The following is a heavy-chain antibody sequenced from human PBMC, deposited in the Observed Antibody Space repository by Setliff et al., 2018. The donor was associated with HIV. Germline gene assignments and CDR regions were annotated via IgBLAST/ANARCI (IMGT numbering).Heavy chain of an antibody. CDR3: VRGYCSSTTCYDDYYYMDV. V-gene: IGHV4-59*11. Sequence: LSLTCTVSGGSISSHYWSWIRQPPGKGLEWIGYIFYTGSTNYNPSLKSRVTISVDTSKNQFFLKLSSVTAADTAVYYCVRGYCSSTTCYDDYYYMDVWGKGSTVTVSS. CDR2: IFYTGST. J-gene: IGHJ6*03. D-gene: IGHD2-2*01. CDR1: GGSISSHY.